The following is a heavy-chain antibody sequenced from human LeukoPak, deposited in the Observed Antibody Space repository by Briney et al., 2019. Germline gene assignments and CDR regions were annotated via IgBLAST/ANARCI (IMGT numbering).Heavy chain of an antibody. V-gene: IGHV1-3*01. D-gene: IGHD3-3*01. CDR1: GYTFTSYA. CDR2: INAGNGNT. Sequence: ASVKVSCKASGYTFTSYAMHWVRQAPGQRLEWMGWINAGNGNTKYSQKFQGRVTVTADESTSTAYMELSSLRSGDTAVYYCARSRRFLYYFDYWGQGTLVTVSS. J-gene: IGHJ4*02. CDR3: ARSRRFLYYFDY.